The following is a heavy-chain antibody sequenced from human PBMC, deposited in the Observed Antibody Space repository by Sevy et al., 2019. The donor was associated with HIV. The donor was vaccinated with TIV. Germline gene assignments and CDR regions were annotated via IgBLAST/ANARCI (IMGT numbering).Heavy chain of an antibody. Sequence: SETLSLTCTVSGGSISSYYWSWIRQLPGKGLEWIGYIYYSGSTNYNPSLKSRVTISVDTSKNQFSLKLSSVTAADTAVYYCAREYYDFWSGSHDAFDIWGQGTMVTVSS. D-gene: IGHD3-3*01. CDR2: IYYSGST. V-gene: IGHV4-59*01. CDR3: AREYYDFWSGSHDAFDI. CDR1: GGSISSYY. J-gene: IGHJ3*02.